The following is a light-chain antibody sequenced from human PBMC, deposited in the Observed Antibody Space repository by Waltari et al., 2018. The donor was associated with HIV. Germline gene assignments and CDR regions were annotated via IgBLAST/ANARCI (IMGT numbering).Light chain of an antibody. CDR3: GAWDSSLTVGM. CDR1: SSNIGNNF. Sequence: QSVLTQPPSVSAAPGQKVTISCSGSSSNIGNNFVSWYQQLPGTAPKLLIYENNKLPSGIPDRFSGSKSATSATLDITGLQTGDEADYHCGAWDSSLTVGMCGGGTKVSV. V-gene: IGLV1-51*02. CDR2: ENN. J-gene: IGLJ3*02.